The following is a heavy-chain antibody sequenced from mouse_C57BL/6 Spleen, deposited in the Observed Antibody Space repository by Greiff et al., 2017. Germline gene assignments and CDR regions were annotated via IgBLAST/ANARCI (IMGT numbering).Heavy chain of an antibody. CDR1: GYAFSSSW. Sequence: QVQLQQSGPELVKPGASVKISCKASGYAFSSSWMNWVKQRPGKGLEWSGRIYPGDGDTNDNGKFKGKATRTADKSSSTAYMQLSSLTSEDSAVYFCARERGQLFAYWGQGTLVTVSA. CDR3: ARERGQLFAY. J-gene: IGHJ3*01. V-gene: IGHV1-82*01. D-gene: IGHD3-2*01. CDR2: IYPGDGDT.